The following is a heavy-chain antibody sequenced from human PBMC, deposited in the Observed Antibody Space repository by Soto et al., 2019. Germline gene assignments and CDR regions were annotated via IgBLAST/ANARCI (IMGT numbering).Heavy chain of an antibody. CDR2: VSSSSSYI. CDR1: GFTFSSYS. CDR3: ASPGGSIDY. J-gene: IGHJ4*02. V-gene: IGHV3-21*01. Sequence: GGSLRLSCAASGFTFSSYSMNWVRQVPGKGLEWVSSVSSSSSYIYYADSVKGRFTISRDNAKNSLYLQMNSLRAEDTAVYYCASPGGSIDYWGQGTLVTVYS.